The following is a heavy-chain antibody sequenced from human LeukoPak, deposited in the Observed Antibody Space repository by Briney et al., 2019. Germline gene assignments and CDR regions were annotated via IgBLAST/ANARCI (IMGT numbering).Heavy chain of an antibody. Sequence: PGGSLRLSCAASGFTFTSYAISWVRQAPGKGLEWVSAISCSGASTYYADSVKGRFTISRDNSKNTLYLQMNSLRAQDTAVYYCAKDRQYLDGFFDSWGQGTQVTVSS. CDR3: AKDRQYLDGFFDS. J-gene: IGHJ4*02. CDR2: ISCSGAST. CDR1: GFTFTSYA. D-gene: IGHD5-24*01. V-gene: IGHV3-23*01.